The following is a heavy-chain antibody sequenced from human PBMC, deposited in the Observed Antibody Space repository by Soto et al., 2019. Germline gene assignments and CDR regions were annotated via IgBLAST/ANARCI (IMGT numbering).Heavy chain of an antibody. CDR2: ISAYNGNT. J-gene: IGHJ4*02. CDR1: GYTFTSYG. D-gene: IGHD3-22*01. CDR3: ARALSGYYDSSGCFDY. V-gene: IGHV1-18*01. Sequence: QVQLVQSGAEVKKPGASVKVSCKASGYTFTSYGISWVRQAPGQGLEWMGWISAYNGNTNYAQKLQGRVTITTDTSTSTAYMELRSLRSDDTAVYYCARALSGYYDSSGCFDYWGQGTLVTVSS.